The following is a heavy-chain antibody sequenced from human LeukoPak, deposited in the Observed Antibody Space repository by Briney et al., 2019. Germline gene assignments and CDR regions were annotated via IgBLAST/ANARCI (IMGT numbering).Heavy chain of an antibody. J-gene: IGHJ6*02. CDR1: GYTLTSYG. V-gene: IGHV1-18*01. Sequence: ASVKVSCKASGYTLTSYGISWVRQAPGQGLEWMGWISAYNGNTNYAQKFQGRVTMTRNTSISTAYMELSSLRSEDTAVYHCASEDYYYGMDVWGQGTTVTVSS. CDR2: ISAYNGNT. CDR3: ASEDYYYGMDV.